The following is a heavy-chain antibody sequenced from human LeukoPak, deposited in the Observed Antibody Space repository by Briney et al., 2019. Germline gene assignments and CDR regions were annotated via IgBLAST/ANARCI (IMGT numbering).Heavy chain of an antibody. D-gene: IGHD3-10*01. J-gene: IGHJ4*02. CDR3: ARDLGGSGSQKGY. V-gene: IGHV3-9*01. CDR1: GFTFDDYA. CDR2: ISWSSGSI. Sequence: PGRSLRLSCAASGFTFDDYAMHWVRQAPGKGLEWVSGISWSSGSIGYADSVKGRFTISRDNAKNSLYLQMNSLRAEDTAVHYCARDLGGSGSQKGYWGQGTLVTVSS.